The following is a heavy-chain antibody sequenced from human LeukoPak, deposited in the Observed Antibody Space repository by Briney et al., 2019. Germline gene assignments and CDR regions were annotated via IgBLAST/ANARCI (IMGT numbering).Heavy chain of an antibody. CDR2: ISSSSSTI. Sequence: GGSLRLSCAASGFTFSSYSMNWVRQAPGKGLEWVSYISSSSSTIYYADSVKGRFTISRDNAKNSLYLQMNSLRAEDTAVYYCARGDYGSGSYYLDYWGQGTLVTVSS. V-gene: IGHV3-48*01. J-gene: IGHJ4*02. D-gene: IGHD3-10*01. CDR3: ARGDYGSGSYYLDY. CDR1: GFTFSSYS.